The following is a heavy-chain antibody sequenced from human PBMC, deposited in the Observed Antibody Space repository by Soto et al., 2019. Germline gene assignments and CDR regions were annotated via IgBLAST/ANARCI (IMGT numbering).Heavy chain of an antibody. J-gene: IGHJ1*01. CDR2: VSASGGTT. V-gene: IGHV3-23*01. CDR3: AKDEGIGVGDTGQFHS. Sequence: EVQLLESGGGLVQPGGSLRLSCAASGLTFSNYGMSWLRQAPGKGLEWVSVVSASGGTTNYADSVKGRFTISRDNPRNTLDLQLNSLRAEDTAVYYSAKDEGIGVGDTGQFHSWGQGTLVTVSS. D-gene: IGHD6-13*01. CDR1: GLTFSNYG.